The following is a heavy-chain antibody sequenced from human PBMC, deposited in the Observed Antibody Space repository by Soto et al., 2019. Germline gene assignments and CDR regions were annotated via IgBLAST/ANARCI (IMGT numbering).Heavy chain of an antibody. D-gene: IGHD1-26*01. Sequence: ETLSLTCTVSGGSVSSGSSYWSWIRQPPGKTLELIGFIYYSGSTNYNPSLKSRVAISVDTSKNQFSLKLSSVTAADTAVYYCARLDMSGDWEFDYWGQGSLVTVSS. CDR3: ARLDMSGDWEFDY. CDR1: GGSVSSGSSY. J-gene: IGHJ4*02. V-gene: IGHV4-61*01. CDR2: IYYSGST.